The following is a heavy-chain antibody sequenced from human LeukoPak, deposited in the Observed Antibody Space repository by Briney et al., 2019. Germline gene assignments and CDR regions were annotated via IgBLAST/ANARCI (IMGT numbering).Heavy chain of an antibody. J-gene: IGHJ3*02. CDR3: ARASVAGTMEEAFDI. CDR2: ISSSSSYI. Sequence: GGSLRLSCVASGLSFSSFAMSWVRQGPARGLEWVSSISSSSSYIYYADSVKGRFTISRDNAKNSLYLQMNSLRAEDTAVYYCARASVAGTMEEAFDIWGQGTMVTVSS. V-gene: IGHV3-21*01. CDR1: GLSFSSFA. D-gene: IGHD6-19*01.